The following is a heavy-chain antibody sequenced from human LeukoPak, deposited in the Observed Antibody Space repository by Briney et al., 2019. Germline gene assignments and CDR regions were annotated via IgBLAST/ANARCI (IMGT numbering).Heavy chain of an antibody. CDR1: GGSISSYY. V-gene: IGHV4-59*12. CDR2: IYYSGST. J-gene: IGHJ4*02. D-gene: IGHD2-15*01. Sequence: SSETLSLTCTVSGGSISSYYWSWIRQPPGKGLGWIGYIYYSGSTNYNPSLKSRVTISVDTSKNQFSLKLSSVTAADTAVYYCARESYCSGGSCFFGVDYWGQGTLVTVSS. CDR3: ARESYCSGGSCFFGVDY.